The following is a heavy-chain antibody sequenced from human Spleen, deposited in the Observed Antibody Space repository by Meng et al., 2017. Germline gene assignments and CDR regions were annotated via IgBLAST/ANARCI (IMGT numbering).Heavy chain of an antibody. Sequence: GESLKISCKASGYTFTSYEISWVRQAPGQGLEWMGWISASNGRTNYAQKLQSRLTVTTDTSTSTAYMELRSLTSDDTAVYYCARDGYDSSGKEIFHWGQGTLVTVSS. J-gene: IGHJ4*02. D-gene: IGHD3-22*01. CDR2: ISASNGRT. CDR3: ARDGYDSSGKEIFH. V-gene: IGHV1-18*01. CDR1: GYTFTSYE.